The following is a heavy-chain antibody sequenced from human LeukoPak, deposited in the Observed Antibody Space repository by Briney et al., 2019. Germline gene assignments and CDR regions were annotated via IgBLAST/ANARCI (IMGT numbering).Heavy chain of an antibody. CDR2: ISIYNGNT. D-gene: IGHD3-3*01. J-gene: IGHJ5*02. V-gene: IGHV1-18*01. Sequence: GGSVKVSCKASGHTFTKYGISWVRQAPGEGLECMGWISIYNGNTDYAQKRRGRVTMTTEPSTSTAYMELRSLRSDDTAVYYCARITYDFWSGYYMPDDPWGQGTLVTVSS. CDR3: ARITYDFWSGYYMPDDP. CDR1: GHTFTKYG.